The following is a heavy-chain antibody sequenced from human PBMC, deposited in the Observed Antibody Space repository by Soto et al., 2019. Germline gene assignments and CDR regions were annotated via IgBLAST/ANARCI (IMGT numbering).Heavy chain of an antibody. CDR1: GGTFSSYA. Sequence: QVQLVQSGAEVKKPGSSVKVSCKASGGTFSSYAISWVRQAPGQGLEWMGGIIPIFGTANYAQKFQGRVTINADESTGTTYMELSSLRSEETAVYYCAGDGAYSDFVWGSYRYTWFDPWGQGTLVTVSS. D-gene: IGHD3-16*02. CDR3: AGDGAYSDFVWGSYRYTWFDP. V-gene: IGHV1-69*12. J-gene: IGHJ5*02. CDR2: IIPIFGTA.